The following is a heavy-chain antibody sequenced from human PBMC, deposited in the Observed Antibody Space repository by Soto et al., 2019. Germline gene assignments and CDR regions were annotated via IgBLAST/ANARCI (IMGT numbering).Heavy chain of an antibody. CDR1: GFTFSSYA. Sequence: EVQLVESGGGLVQPGGSPRLSCAASGFTFSSYAMHWVRQAPGKGLEYVSAISSNGGSTYYANSVKGRFTISRDNSKNTLYLQMGSLRAEDMAVYYCARAIWETYGMDVWGQGTTVTVSS. CDR2: ISSNGGST. J-gene: IGHJ6*02. V-gene: IGHV3-64*01. CDR3: ARAIWETYGMDV. D-gene: IGHD3-9*01.